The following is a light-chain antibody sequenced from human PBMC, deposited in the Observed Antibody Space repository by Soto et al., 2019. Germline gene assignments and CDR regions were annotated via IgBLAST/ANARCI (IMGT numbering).Light chain of an antibody. V-gene: IGLV2-14*01. Sequence: QSVLTQPASVSGSPEQSITISCTGISSDLGGYNYVSWYQQHPGKAPKLMIYEVSNRPSGVSNRFSGSKSGNTASLTISGLQAEDEADYYCSSYTSSSTYVFGTGTKVTVL. CDR2: EVS. CDR1: SSDLGGYNY. CDR3: SSYTSSSTYV. J-gene: IGLJ1*01.